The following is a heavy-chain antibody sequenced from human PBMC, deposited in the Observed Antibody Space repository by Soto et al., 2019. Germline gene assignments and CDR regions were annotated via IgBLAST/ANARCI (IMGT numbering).Heavy chain of an antibody. CDR1: GFTFTDYA. CDR3: AKDPKAGPPYYFEY. Sequence: EVQLLESGGGLLQPGRSLRLSCAASGFTFTDYAMSWVRQAPGKGLEWVSLIDASGGYTYYADSVKGRFTISRDNSRNTLYLQMNSLRAEDTAVYYCAKDPKAGPPYYFEYWGQGSLVTVSS. CDR2: IDASGGYT. V-gene: IGHV3-23*01. J-gene: IGHJ4*02. D-gene: IGHD6-13*01.